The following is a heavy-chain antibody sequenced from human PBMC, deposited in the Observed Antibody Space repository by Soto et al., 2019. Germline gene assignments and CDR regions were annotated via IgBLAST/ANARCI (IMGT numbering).Heavy chain of an antibody. CDR3: ASSRITIFGVVTPGDFNRYGMDV. CDR1: GGTFSSYA. Sequence: VASVKVSCKASGGTFSSYAISWVRQAPGQGLELMGGIIPIFGTANYAQKFQGRVTITADESTSTAYMELSSLRSEDTAVYYCASSRITIFGVVTPGDFNRYGMDVWGQGTTVTVYS. D-gene: IGHD3-3*01. J-gene: IGHJ6*02. V-gene: IGHV1-69*13. CDR2: IIPIFGTA.